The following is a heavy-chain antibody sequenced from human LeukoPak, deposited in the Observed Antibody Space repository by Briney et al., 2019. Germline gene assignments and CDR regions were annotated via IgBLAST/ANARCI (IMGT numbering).Heavy chain of an antibody. CDR2: ISSSSSYI. Sequence: GGSLRLSCAASGFTFSSFNMNWVRQAPGKGLEWVSSISSSSSYIYYADSVKGRFTISRDNAKNSPYLQMNSLRAEDTAVYYCAREVGYGSGVHYWGQGTLVTVSS. J-gene: IGHJ4*02. CDR1: GFTFSSFN. CDR3: AREVGYGSGVHY. D-gene: IGHD3-10*01. V-gene: IGHV3-21*01.